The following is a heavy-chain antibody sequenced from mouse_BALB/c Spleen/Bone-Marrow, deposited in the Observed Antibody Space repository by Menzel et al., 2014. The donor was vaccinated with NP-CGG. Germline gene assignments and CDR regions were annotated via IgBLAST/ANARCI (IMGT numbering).Heavy chain of an antibody. Sequence: EVHLVESGGGLVQPGGSRKLSCAASGFTFSSFGMHWVRQAPEKGLEWVAYISSGSSTIYYGDTVMGRFTISRDNPKNTLLLQRTSLRSEDTATDYCVRSGSSSGYFDYWGQGTTLTVSS. J-gene: IGHJ2*01. CDR3: VRSGSSSGYFDY. D-gene: IGHD1-1*01. V-gene: IGHV5-17*02. CDR1: GFTFSSFG. CDR2: ISSGSSTI.